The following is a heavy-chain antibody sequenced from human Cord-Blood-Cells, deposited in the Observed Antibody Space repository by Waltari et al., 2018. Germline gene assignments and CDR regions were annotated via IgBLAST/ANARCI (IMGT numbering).Heavy chain of an antibody. V-gene: IGHV3-9*03. J-gene: IGHJ4*02. D-gene: IGHD6-6*01. CDR1: GFTVDYYA. CDR3: AKVPEYSSSSYPFDY. Sequence: EVQLVESGGGLVQLGWSLRVSCAASGFTVDYYAMPWVRHAPGKGLVWVSVIRWNSGSIGYAYSVNGRFTISRYNAKNSLYLQMNSLRAEDMALYYCAKVPEYSSSSYPFDYWGQGTLVTISS. CDR2: IRWNSGSI.